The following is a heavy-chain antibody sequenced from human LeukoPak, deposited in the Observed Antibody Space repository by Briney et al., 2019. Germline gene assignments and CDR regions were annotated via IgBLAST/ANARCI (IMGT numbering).Heavy chain of an antibody. V-gene: IGHV3-30-3*01. Sequence: GGSLRLSCAASGFTFSSYAMHWVRQAPGKGLEWVAVISYDGSNKYYADSVKGRFTISRDNSKNTLYLQMNSLRAEDTAVYYCARDGSDIVATITYAPYYYYYGMDVWGQGTTVTVSS. J-gene: IGHJ6*02. CDR1: GFTFSSYA. CDR2: ISYDGSNK. D-gene: IGHD5-12*01. CDR3: ARDGSDIVATITYAPYYYYYGMDV.